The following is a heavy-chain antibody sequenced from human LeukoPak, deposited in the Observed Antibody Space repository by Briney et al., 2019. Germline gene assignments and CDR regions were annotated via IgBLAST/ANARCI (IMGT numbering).Heavy chain of an antibody. J-gene: IGHJ5*02. CDR3: ARLGSRHGYSWGDL. CDR2: INTNTGNP. V-gene: IGHV7-4-1*02. D-gene: IGHD5-24*01. Sequence: GASVKVSCKASGYTFTSYAMNWVRQAPGQGLEWMGWINTNTGNPTYAQGFTGRFVFSLDTSVSTAYLQISSLKASDTAMYYCARLGSRHGYSWGDLWGQGTLVSVSS. CDR1: GYTFTSYA.